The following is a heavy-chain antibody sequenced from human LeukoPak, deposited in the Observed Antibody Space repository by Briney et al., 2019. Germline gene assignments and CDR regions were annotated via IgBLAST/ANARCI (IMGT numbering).Heavy chain of an antibody. CDR2: ISSSSSYT. CDR1: GFTFSDYY. V-gene: IGHV3-11*06. J-gene: IGHJ4*02. CDR3: VREPYCSGGSCYTSGFDC. D-gene: IGHD2-15*01. Sequence: GGSLRLSCAASGFTFSDYYMSWIRQAPGKGLEWVSYISSSSSYTNYADSVKGRFTISGDNAKNTLYLQMNSLSADDTAVYYCVREPYCSGGSCYTSGFDCWGQGTLVTVSS.